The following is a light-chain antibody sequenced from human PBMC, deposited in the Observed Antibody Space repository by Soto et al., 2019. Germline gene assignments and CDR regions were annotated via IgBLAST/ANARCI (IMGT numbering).Light chain of an antibody. Sequence: EILMTQSPATLSVSPGERATLSCRASQSVGSTLAWYQQKPGQAPRLLIYGASTRATGIAARFSGSGSGTEFTLTISSLQSEDFAVYYCQQYNNWPLLTFGGGTKVEIK. V-gene: IGKV3-15*01. CDR2: GAS. J-gene: IGKJ4*01. CDR3: QQYNNWPLLT. CDR1: QSVGST.